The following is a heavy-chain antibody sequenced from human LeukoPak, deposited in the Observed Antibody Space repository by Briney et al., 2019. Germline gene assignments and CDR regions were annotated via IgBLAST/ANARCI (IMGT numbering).Heavy chain of an antibody. CDR1: GYTFTSYD. Sequence: ASVKVSCKASGYTFTSYDINWVRQATGQGLEWMGWMNPNSGNTGYAQKFQGRVTMTRNTSISTAYMELSSLRSEDTAVYYCARDEYYDSSGYYSIYYFDYWGQGTLVTVSS. CDR2: MNPNSGNT. V-gene: IGHV1-8*01. J-gene: IGHJ4*02. CDR3: ARDEYYDSSGYYSIYYFDY. D-gene: IGHD3-22*01.